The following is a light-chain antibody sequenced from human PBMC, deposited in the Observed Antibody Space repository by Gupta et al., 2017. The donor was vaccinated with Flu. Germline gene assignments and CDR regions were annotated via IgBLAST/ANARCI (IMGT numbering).Light chain of an antibody. Sequence: EFVFTQSPGTLSLSPGERATLSCRASQSVSSSYLAWYQQKPGQAPRLLIYGASSRATGIPDRFSGSGSGTDFTLTISRLEPEDFAVYYCQQYGSSLYTFGQGTKLEIK. CDR3: QQYGSSLYT. V-gene: IGKV3-20*01. CDR2: GAS. CDR1: QSVSSSY. J-gene: IGKJ2*01.